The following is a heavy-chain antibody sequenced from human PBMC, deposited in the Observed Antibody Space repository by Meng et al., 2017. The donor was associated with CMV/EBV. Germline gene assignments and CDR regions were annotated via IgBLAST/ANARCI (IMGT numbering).Heavy chain of an antibody. CDR3: ARVGGRPYYDFWSGYHRPPDY. V-gene: IGHV3-30*04. D-gene: IGHD3-3*01. J-gene: IGHJ4*02. Sequence: GESLKISCAASGFTFSSYAMHWVRQAPGKGLEWVVVISYDGSNKYYADSVKGRFTISRDNSKNTLYLQMNSLRAEDTAVYYCARVGGRPYYDFWSGYHRPPDYWGQGTLVTVSS. CDR1: GFTFSSYA. CDR2: ISYDGSNK.